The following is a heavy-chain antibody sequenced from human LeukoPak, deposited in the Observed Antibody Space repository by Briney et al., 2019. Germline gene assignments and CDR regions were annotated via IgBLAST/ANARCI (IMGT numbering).Heavy chain of an antibody. V-gene: IGHV1-69*05. CDR2: IIPIFGTA. CDR3: ARDLWNFYDDSGYNRDFDS. Sequence: GASVKVSCKASGGTFSSYAISWVRQAPGQGLEWMGGIIPIFGTANYAQKFQGRVTITTDESTSTVYMELRNLRSDDTAVYYCARDLWNFYDDSGYNRDFDSWGQGTLVTVSS. CDR1: GGTFSSYA. D-gene: IGHD3-22*01. J-gene: IGHJ5*01.